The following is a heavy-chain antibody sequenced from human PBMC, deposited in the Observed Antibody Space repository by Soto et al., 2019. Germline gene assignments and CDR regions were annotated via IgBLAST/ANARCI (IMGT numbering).Heavy chain of an antibody. CDR2: INAGNGNT. CDR3: ARSIVVVTALAY. Sequence: QVQLVQSGAEEKKPGASVKVSCKASGYTFTSYAMHWVRQAPGQRLEWMGWINAGNGNTKYSQKFQGRVTITRDTPASTAYRELSSLRSEDTAVYYCARSIVVVTALAYWGQGTLVTVSS. CDR1: GYTFTSYA. J-gene: IGHJ4*02. D-gene: IGHD2-21*02. V-gene: IGHV1-3*05.